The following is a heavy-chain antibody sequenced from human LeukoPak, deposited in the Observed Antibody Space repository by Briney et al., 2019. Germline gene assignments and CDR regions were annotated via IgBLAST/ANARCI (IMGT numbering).Heavy chain of an antibody. Sequence: GGSLRLSCAASGFTFSGYWMSWVRQAPGKGLEWVANIKQDGSEKHFVDSVKGRFTISRDNARNSLFLQMNSLRAEDTAVYYCARVTTPDYWGQGTLVTVSS. V-gene: IGHV3-7*03. D-gene: IGHD4-17*01. CDR1: GFTFSGYW. CDR2: IKQDGSEK. CDR3: ARVTTPDY. J-gene: IGHJ4*02.